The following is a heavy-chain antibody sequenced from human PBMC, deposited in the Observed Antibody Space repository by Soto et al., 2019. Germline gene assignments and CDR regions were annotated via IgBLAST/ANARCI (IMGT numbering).Heavy chain of an antibody. V-gene: IGHV4-30-4*01. J-gene: IGHJ6*02. CDR1: GGSISSGDYY. D-gene: IGHD2-2*02. CDR3: ARRIVVVPAAISRAHYYYYGMDV. CDR2: IYYSGST. Sequence: SETLSLTCTVSGGSISSGDYYWSWIRQPPGKGLEWIGYIYYSGSTYYNPSLKSRVTISVDTSKNQFSLKLSSVTAADTAVYYCARRIVVVPAAISRAHYYYYGMDVWGQGTTVTVSS.